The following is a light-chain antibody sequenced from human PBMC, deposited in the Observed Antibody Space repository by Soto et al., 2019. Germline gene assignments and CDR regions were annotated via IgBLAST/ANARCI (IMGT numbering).Light chain of an antibody. CDR1: QSISSD. Sequence: EIVMTHSPATLAVSPGERVRLSCRASQSISSDLAWYQQKPGQAPRLLIYGAAIRAAGIPARFSGSGSGTDFTLTISSLQSEDFAVYYCQQYINWTFGQGTKVDIK. CDR2: GAA. CDR3: QQYINWT. J-gene: IGKJ1*01. V-gene: IGKV3-15*01.